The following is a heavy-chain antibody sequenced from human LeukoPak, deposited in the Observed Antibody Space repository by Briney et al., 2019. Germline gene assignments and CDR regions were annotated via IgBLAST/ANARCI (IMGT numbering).Heavy chain of an antibody. J-gene: IGHJ3*02. CDR3: ARPSGSYEDDAFDI. CDR2: ISAYNGNT. CDR1: GYNFTSYC. V-gene: IGHV1-18*04. Sequence: ASVKISCKASGYNFTSYCLSWVRQAPGQGVEWMGWISAYNGNTNYAQMLQGRVTMTTDTSTSTAYMELRSLRSDDTAVYYCARPSGSYEDDAFDIWGQGTMVTVSS. D-gene: IGHD1-26*01.